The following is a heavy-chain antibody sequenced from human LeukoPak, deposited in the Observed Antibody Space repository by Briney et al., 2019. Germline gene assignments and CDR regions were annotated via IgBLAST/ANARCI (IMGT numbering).Heavy chain of an antibody. D-gene: IGHD3-3*01. CDR1: GYTFTGYY. CDR2: INPNSGGT. CDR3: ARGGITIFGVVPFDY. V-gene: IGHV1-2*02. Sequence: ASVKVSCKASGYTFTGYYMHWVRQAPGQGLEWMGWINPNSGGTNYAQKFQGRVTMTRDTSISTAYMELSRLRSDDTAVYYCARGGITIFGVVPFDYWGQGTLVTVSS. J-gene: IGHJ4*02.